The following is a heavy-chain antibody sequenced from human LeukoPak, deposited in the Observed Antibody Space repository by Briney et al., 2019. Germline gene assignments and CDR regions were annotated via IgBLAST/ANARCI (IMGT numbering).Heavy chain of an antibody. Sequence: SETLSLTCSVSGGSISSYYSSWIRQPPGKGLEWIGYIYYSGSTSYNPSLKSRVTISVDTSKNQFSLKLSSVTAADTAVYYCARYTGEDNWFDPWGQGTLVTVSS. CDR2: IYYSGST. J-gene: IGHJ5*02. CDR1: GGSISSYY. D-gene: IGHD7-27*01. V-gene: IGHV4-59*08. CDR3: ARYTGEDNWFDP.